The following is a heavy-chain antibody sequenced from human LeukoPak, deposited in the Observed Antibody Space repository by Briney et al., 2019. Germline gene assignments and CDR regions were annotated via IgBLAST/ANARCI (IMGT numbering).Heavy chain of an antibody. Sequence: GGSLRLSCAASGFTFSSYWMSWVRQAPGKGLGWVGNIKKDGSEKYYVDAVKGRFTISRDNAKNSLYLQMNSLRAEDTAVYYCARVNYYESSGYPSYFDYWGQGTLVTVSS. J-gene: IGHJ4*02. CDR1: GFTFSSYW. V-gene: IGHV3-7*01. D-gene: IGHD3-22*01. CDR3: ARVNYYESSGYPSYFDY. CDR2: IKKDGSEK.